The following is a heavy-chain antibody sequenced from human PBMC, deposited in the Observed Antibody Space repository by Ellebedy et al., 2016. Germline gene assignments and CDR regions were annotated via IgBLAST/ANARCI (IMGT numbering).Heavy chain of an antibody. Sequence: SETLSLXXTVSGGSISSGGYYWSWIRQHPGKGLEWIGYIYYSGSTYYNPSLKSRVTISVDTSKNQFSLKLSSVTAADTAVYYCARGVVVAALYYYYYGMDVWGQGTTVTVSS. D-gene: IGHD2-15*01. CDR1: GGSISSGGYY. J-gene: IGHJ6*02. CDR3: ARGVVVAALYYYYYGMDV. CDR2: IYYSGST. V-gene: IGHV4-31*03.